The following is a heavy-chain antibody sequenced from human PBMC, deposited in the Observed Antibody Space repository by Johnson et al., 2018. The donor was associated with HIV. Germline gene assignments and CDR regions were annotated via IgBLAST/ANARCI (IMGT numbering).Heavy chain of an antibody. Sequence: QVQLVESGGGVVQPGRSLRLSCAASGFTFSSYAMHWVRQAPGKGLEWVAVISYDGSNKYYADSVKGRFTISRDNSKKTLYLQMNSLRAEDTAVYYCARDWNNWNYGVPDAFDIWGQGTMVTVSS. D-gene: IGHD1-7*01. J-gene: IGHJ3*02. V-gene: IGHV3-30*04. CDR1: GFTFSSYA. CDR3: ARDWNNWNYGVPDAFDI. CDR2: ISYDGSNK.